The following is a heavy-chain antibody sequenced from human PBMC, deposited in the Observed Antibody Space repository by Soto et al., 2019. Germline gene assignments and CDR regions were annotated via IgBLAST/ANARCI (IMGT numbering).Heavy chain of an antibody. CDR3: ARDATAMVTNPPDY. J-gene: IGHJ4*02. V-gene: IGHV3-21*01. Sequence: PGGSLRLSCAASGFTFSSYSMNWVRQAPGKGLEWVSSISSSSSYIYYADSVKGRFTISRDNAKNSLYLQMNSLRAEDTAVYYCARDATAMVTNPPDYWGQGTLVTVSS. CDR2: ISSSSSYI. CDR1: GFTFSSYS. D-gene: IGHD5-18*01.